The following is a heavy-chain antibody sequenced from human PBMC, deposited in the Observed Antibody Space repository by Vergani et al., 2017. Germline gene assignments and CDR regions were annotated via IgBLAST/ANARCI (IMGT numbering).Heavy chain of an antibody. J-gene: IGHJ3*02. CDR1: GFTFSSYS. Sequence: EVQLVESGGGLVKPGGSLRLSCAASGFTFSSYSMNWVRQASGKGLEWVSSISSSSSYIYYADSVKGRFTISRDNAKNSLYLQMNSLRAEDTAVYYCAVAMASPDAFDIWGQGTMVTVSS. V-gene: IGHV3-21*01. CDR3: AVAMASPDAFDI. CDR2: ISSSSSYI. D-gene: IGHD5-24*01.